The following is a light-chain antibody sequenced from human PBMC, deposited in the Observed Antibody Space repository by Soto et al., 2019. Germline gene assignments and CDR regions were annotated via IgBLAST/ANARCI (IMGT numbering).Light chain of an antibody. CDR1: QSVNNNY. CDR3: QQYGSSPFT. Sequence: EIVLTQSPGTRALSPGERATLSCRASQSVNNNYLTWYQQKRGQAPRLLIHGASSRATGIPDRFSGSGSGTDLTLTISRLEPEDFAVYYCQQYGSSPFTFGPGTKVGIK. J-gene: IGKJ3*01. V-gene: IGKV3-20*01. CDR2: GAS.